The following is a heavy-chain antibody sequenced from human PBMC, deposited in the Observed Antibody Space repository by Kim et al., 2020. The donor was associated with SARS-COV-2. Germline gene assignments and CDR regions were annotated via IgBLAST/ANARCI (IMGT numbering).Heavy chain of an antibody. CDR1: GFTFSSYG. CDR3: ASTGRWEHAASDY. D-gene: IGHD1-26*01. J-gene: IGHJ4*02. CDR2: ISYDGSNK. Sequence: GGSLRLSCAASGFTFSSYGMHWVRQAPGKGLEWVAVISYDGSNKYYADSVKGRFTISRDNSKNTLYLQMNSLRAEDTAVYYCASTGRWEHAASDYWGQGTLVTVSS. V-gene: IGHV3-33*05.